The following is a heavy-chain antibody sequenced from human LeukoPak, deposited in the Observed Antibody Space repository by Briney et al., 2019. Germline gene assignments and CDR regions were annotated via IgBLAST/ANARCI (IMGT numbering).Heavy chain of an antibody. D-gene: IGHD3-22*01. V-gene: IGHV3-23*01. CDR2: ISGSGGST. CDR3: AKDSPITMIVVVPDAFDI. J-gene: IGHJ3*02. Sequence: GGSLRLSCAASGFTFSSYAMSWVRQAPGKGLEWVSAISGSGGSTYYADSVKGRFTISRDNSKNTLYLQMNSLRAEDTAVYYCAKDSPITMIVVVPDAFDIWGQGTMVTVSS. CDR1: GFTFSSYA.